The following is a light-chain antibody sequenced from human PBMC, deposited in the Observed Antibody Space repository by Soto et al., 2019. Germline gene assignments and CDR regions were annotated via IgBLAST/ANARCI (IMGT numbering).Light chain of an antibody. CDR2: GAS. V-gene: IGKV3-15*01. J-gene: IGKJ1*01. CDR1: QSVGSN. CDR3: QQYNNWPTWT. Sequence: EIVMTQSPATLSVSPGERVTLSYRARQSVGSNLAWYQQKPGQAPRLLIYGASTRATGIPARFSGSGSETEFTLTISSLQAEDSAVYFCQQYNNWPTWTFGQGTKVEIK.